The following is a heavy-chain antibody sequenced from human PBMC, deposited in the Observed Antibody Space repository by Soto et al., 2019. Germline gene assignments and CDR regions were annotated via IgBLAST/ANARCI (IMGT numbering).Heavy chain of an antibody. Sequence: PVGSLRLSCAASGFTFSNAWMSWVRQAPGKGLEWVGRIKSKTDGGTTDYAAPVKGRFTISRDDSKNTLYLQMNSLKTEDTAVYYCTTDPIAGCSGGSCYSGFDYWGQGTLVTVSS. V-gene: IGHV3-15*01. CDR2: IKSKTDGGTT. D-gene: IGHD2-15*01. CDR1: GFTFSNAW. CDR3: TTDPIAGCSGGSCYSGFDY. J-gene: IGHJ4*02.